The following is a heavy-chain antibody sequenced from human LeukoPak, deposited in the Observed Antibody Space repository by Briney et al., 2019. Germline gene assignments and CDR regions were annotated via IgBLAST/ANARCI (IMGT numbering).Heavy chain of an antibody. CDR2: ISYDGSNK. J-gene: IGHJ4*02. D-gene: IGHD6-19*01. CDR1: GFTFSSYG. Sequence: GRSLRLSCAASGFTFSSYGMHWVRQAPGKGLEWEAVISYDGSNKYYADSVKGRFTISRDNSKNTLYLQMNSLRAEDTAVYYCAKSSKWLVLDYWGQGTLVTVSS. V-gene: IGHV3-30*18. CDR3: AKSSKWLVLDY.